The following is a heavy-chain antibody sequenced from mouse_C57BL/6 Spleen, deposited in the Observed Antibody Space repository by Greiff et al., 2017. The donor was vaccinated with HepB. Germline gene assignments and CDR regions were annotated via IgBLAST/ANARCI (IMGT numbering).Heavy chain of an antibody. V-gene: IGHV1-55*01. CDR3: AAEGYSNFAWFAY. Sequence: QVQLQQPGAELVKPGASVKMSCKASGYTFTSYWITWVKQRPGQGLEWIGDIYPGSGSTNYNEKFKNKATLTVDTSSSTAYMQLSSLTSEDSAVYYYAAEGYSNFAWFAYWGQGTLVTVSA. CDR1: GYTFTSYW. J-gene: IGHJ3*01. CDR2: IYPGSGST. D-gene: IGHD2-5*01.